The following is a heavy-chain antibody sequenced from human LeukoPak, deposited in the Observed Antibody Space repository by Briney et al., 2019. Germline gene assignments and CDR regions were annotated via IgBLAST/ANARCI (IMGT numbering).Heavy chain of an antibody. CDR1: GGSISSSSYY. Sequence: SETLSLTRTVSGGSISSSSYYWGWIRQPPGKGLEWIGSIYYSGSTYYNPSLKSRVTISVDTSKNQFSLKLSSVTAADTAVYYCARLARQYYGSGGPIFDYWGQGTLVTVSS. CDR3: ARLARQYYGSGGPIFDY. CDR2: IYYSGST. D-gene: IGHD3-10*01. J-gene: IGHJ4*02. V-gene: IGHV4-39*01.